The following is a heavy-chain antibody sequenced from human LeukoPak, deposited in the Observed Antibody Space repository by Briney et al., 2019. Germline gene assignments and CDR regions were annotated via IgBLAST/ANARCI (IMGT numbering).Heavy chain of an antibody. CDR3: ATGGSYRDYYYYMDV. Sequence: ASVKVSCKVSGYTLTELSMHWVRQAPGKGLEWMGGLDPEDGETIYAQKFQGRVTMTEDTSTDTAYMELGSLRSEDTAVYYCATGGSYRDYYYYMDVWGKGTTVTISS. J-gene: IGHJ6*03. CDR1: GYTLTELS. CDR2: LDPEDGET. D-gene: IGHD1-26*01. V-gene: IGHV1-24*01.